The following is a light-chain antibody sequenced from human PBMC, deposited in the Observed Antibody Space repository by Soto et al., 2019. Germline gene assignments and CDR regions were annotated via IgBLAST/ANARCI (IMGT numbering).Light chain of an antibody. CDR3: KHSYNTPIT. CDR1: RIIDTY. V-gene: IGKV1-39*01. CDR2: LAS. J-gene: IGKJ5*01. Sequence: DIQMTHSPASLSASVGDRVTITCRASRIIDTYVDWYQQKPGKAPDLLIYLASTLQVGVPSRFSGSGFGTDFTLTISGLQPEDFATYYCKHSYNTPITFGQGTRLEIK.